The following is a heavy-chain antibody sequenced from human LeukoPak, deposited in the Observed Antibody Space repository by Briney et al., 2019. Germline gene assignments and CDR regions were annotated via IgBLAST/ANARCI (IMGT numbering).Heavy chain of an antibody. D-gene: IGHD2-21*01. CDR2: IYESGQTT. Sequence: PGGSLRLSCVGSGFTFSSHAMSWVRQAPEKGLEWVSGIYESGQTTHYADSVKGRFSISRDNSKNTLYLQMDSLRGEDTAIYYCAKDYHIGYSDHFDYWGQGALVTVSS. CDR1: GFTFSSHA. V-gene: IGHV3-23*01. CDR3: AKDYHIGYSDHFDY. J-gene: IGHJ4*02.